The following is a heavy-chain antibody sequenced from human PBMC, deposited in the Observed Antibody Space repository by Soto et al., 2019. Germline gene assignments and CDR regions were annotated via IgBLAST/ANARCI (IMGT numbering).Heavy chain of an antibody. Sequence: QVQLVESGGGVVQPGRSLRLSCAASGFTFKNYAMHWVRQAPGKGLEWVAVISYDGSSEFYADSVKGRFTISRDDFKNTLFLQMGSRRVEDTAVYYCARGLRDFDRRPACGYWGQGTLVTVSS. CDR3: ARGLRDFDRRPACGY. J-gene: IGHJ4*02. D-gene: IGHD3-9*01. V-gene: IGHV3-30-3*01. CDR1: GFTFKNYA. CDR2: ISYDGSSE.